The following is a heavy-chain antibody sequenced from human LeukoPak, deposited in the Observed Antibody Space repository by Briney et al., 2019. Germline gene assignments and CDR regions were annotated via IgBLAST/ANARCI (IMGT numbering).Heavy chain of an antibody. CDR3: ARGSAAAFPLDY. V-gene: IGHV4-39*07. CDR1: GGSLSSSSYY. Sequence: SETLSLTCTVSGGSLSSSSYYWGWIRQPPGKGLEWIGSIYYSGSTYYNPSLKSRVTISVDTSKNQFSLKLSSVTAADTAVYYCARGSAAAFPLDYWGQGTLVTVSS. CDR2: IYYSGST. J-gene: IGHJ4*02. D-gene: IGHD2-2*01.